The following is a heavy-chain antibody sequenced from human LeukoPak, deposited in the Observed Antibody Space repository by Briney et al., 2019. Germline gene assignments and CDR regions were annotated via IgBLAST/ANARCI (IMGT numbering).Heavy chain of an antibody. CDR3: ARRGYGDYAPFDY. V-gene: IGHV3-66*04. CDR2: IYSGDTT. D-gene: IGHD4-17*01. Sequence: GGSLRLSCAVSGFTVTSNYMSWVRQAPGEGLEWVSFIYSGDTTYYADSVKGRFTISRDNSKNSLYLQMNSLRAEDTAVYYCARRGYGDYAPFDYWGQGTLVTVSS. J-gene: IGHJ4*02. CDR1: GFTVTSNY.